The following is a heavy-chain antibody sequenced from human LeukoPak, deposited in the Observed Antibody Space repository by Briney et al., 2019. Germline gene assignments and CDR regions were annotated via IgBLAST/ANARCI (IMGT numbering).Heavy chain of an antibody. V-gene: IGHV3-43D*03. CDR1: GFTFDDYA. J-gene: IGHJ4*02. CDR3: AKDKFDGSGSYYFDY. Sequence: GGSLRLSCAASGFTFDDYAMHWVRQAPGKGLEGVSHISWDGGRTYYADSVKGRFTISRDNSKNSLYLQMNSLRAEDTALYYCAKDKFDGSGSYYFDYWGQGTLVTVSS. D-gene: IGHD3-10*01. CDR2: ISWDGGRT.